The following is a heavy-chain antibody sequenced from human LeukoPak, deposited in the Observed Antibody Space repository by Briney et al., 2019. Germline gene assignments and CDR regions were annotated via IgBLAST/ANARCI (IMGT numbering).Heavy chain of an antibody. Sequence: GGSLRLSCAAFTTFAMSWVRQAPGSCREGVSVISDRGDKTHYADSVRGRFTISRDNSKKTVSLQMNGLRVDDTAVYFCAKVFYTSSFDFSGQGILVTVSP. V-gene: IGHV3-23*01. CDR3: AKVFYTSSFDF. J-gene: IGHJ4*02. CDR1: TTFA. D-gene: IGHD2/OR15-2a*01. CDR2: ISDRGDKT.